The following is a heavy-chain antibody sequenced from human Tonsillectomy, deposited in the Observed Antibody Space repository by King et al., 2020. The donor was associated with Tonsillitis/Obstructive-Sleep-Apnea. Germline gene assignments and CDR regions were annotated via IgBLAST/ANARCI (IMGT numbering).Heavy chain of an antibody. CDR3: ARGGILSAGAPDF. V-gene: IGHV5-10-1*01. D-gene: IGHD6-13*01. CDR2: IDPSDSYT. CDR1: GYSFTSYW. J-gene: IGHJ4*02. Sequence: QLVQSGAEVKKPGESLRISCKGSGYSFTSYWIGWVRQMPGKGLEWMGRIDPSDSYTNYSPSFQGHVTISADKPISTAYLQWSSLKSSDTAMYYCARGGILSAGAPDFGGQGTLVTVSS.